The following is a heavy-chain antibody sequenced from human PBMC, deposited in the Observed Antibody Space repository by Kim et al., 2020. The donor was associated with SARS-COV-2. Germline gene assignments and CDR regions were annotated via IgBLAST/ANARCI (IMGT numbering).Heavy chain of an antibody. CDR2: KWYDGSYE. D-gene: IGHD1-26*01. J-gene: IGHJ4*02. Sequence: GGSLRLSCATSGFMFTTYGVHWARQAPGKGLEWVAIKWYDGSYEYYGDSVKGRFTSSRDSSKSIQYLQMDSLRAEDTAVYYCARDLYSRTFDYWGRGTLVVVSS. V-gene: IGHV3-33*01. CDR3: ARDLYSRTFDY. CDR1: GFMFTTYG.